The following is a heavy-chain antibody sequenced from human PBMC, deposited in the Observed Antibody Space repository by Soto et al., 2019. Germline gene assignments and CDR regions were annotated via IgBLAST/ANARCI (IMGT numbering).Heavy chain of an antibody. CDR2: ISGSGGST. CDR3: AKVGASDDAFDI. V-gene: IGHV3-23*01. Sequence: GGSLRLSCAASGFTFSSYAMSWVRQAPGKGLEWVSAISGSGGSTYYADSVKGRFTISRDNSKNALYLQMNSLRAEDTAVYYCAKVGASDDAFDIWGQGTMVTVSS. J-gene: IGHJ3*02. CDR1: GFTFSSYA.